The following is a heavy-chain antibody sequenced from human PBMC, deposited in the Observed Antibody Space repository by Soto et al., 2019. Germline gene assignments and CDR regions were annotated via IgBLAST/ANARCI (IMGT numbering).Heavy chain of an antibody. D-gene: IGHD2-2*01. CDR1: GGSVSDKTYY. J-gene: IGHJ6*02. CDR2: VYYSGTT. V-gene: IGHV4-61*01. CDR3: ARDNRGSSTSYYYYYYGMDV. Sequence: PSETLSLTCSVSGGSVSDKTYYWSWIRQPPGKRLEWIGYVYYSGTTNYNPSLKSRVTISVDLSKNQFSLRLSSVTAADTAVYYCARDNRGSSTSYYYYYYGMDVWGQGTTVTVSS.